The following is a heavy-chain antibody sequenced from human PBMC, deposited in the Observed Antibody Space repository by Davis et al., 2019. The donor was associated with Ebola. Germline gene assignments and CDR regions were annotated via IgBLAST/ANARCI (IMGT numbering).Heavy chain of an antibody. D-gene: IGHD3-10*01. CDR1: GGSFSGYY. CDR3: ARLEITMGQGVLIDATYFDY. CDR2: ISHHNGDT. Sequence: MPSETLSLTCAVYGGSFSGYYWSWIRQPPEKGLEWIGEISHHNGDTNYDPSLKSRVTISVDTSKNQFSLKVTSVTAADTAVYYCARLEITMGQGVLIDATYFDYWGQGSLVTVSS. J-gene: IGHJ4*02. V-gene: IGHV4-34*01.